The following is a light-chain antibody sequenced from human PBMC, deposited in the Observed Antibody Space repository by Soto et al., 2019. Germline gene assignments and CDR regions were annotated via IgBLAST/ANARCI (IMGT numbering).Light chain of an antibody. V-gene: IGLV2-14*01. CDR3: SSSTSSSTLV. CDR2: DVS. CDR1: SSDVGGYNY. J-gene: IGLJ1*01. Sequence: QSALTQPASVSGSPGQSITISCTGTSSDVGGYNYVSWYQQHPGKAPKLMIYDVSNRPSGVSSRFSGSNSGNTAFLTISGQQEEDEADYYCSSSTSSSTLVFGTGTKLTVL.